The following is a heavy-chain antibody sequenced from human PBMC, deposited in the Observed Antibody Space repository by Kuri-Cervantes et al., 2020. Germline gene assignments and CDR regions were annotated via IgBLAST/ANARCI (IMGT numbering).Heavy chain of an antibody. J-gene: IGHJ4*02. CDR3: ARGYGSGSSQPLDY. D-gene: IGHD3-10*01. V-gene: IGHV3-48*03. CDR2: ISSSGSTI. Sequence: GGSLRLSCAASGFTFSSYEMNWARQAPGQGLEWVSYISSSGSTIYYADSVKGRFTISRDNSKNTLYLQMNSLRAEDTAVYYCARGYGSGSSQPLDYWGQGTLVTVSS. CDR1: GFTFSSYE.